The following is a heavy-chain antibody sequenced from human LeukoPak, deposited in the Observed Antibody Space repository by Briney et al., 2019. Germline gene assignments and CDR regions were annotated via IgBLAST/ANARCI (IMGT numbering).Heavy chain of an antibody. CDR3: VRVGRGYSSYFDN. V-gene: IGHV3-21*01. CDR1: GFSFSSYA. CDR2: IASSGTYI. Sequence: GGSLRLSCAASGFSFSSYAVSWVRQAPGKGLEWVSCIASSGTYIYYADSVKGRFTISRDDAKKSLYLQMDSLRAEDTAVYYCVRVGRGYSSYFDNWGQGTLVTVSS. D-gene: IGHD5-18*01. J-gene: IGHJ4*02.